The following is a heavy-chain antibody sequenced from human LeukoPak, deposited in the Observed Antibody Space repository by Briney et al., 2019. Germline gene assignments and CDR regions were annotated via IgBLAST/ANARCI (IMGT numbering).Heavy chain of an antibody. D-gene: IGHD5-18*01. V-gene: IGHV3-74*01. J-gene: IGHJ4*02. Sequence: PGGSLRLSCAASAFTFSSYWMHWVRQAPGKGPVWVSRINSDGSSTSYADSVKGRFTISRDIAKNTLYLQMNSLRAEDTAVYYCARNGSYGKIDYWGQGTLVTVSS. CDR2: INSDGSST. CDR1: AFTFSSYW. CDR3: ARNGSYGKIDY.